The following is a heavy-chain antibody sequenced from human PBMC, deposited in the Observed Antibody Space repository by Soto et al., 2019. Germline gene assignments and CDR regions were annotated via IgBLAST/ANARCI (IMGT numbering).Heavy chain of an antibody. Sequence: QVQLQESGPGLVKPSQTLSLTCTVSGGSISSGGYYWSWIRQHPGKGLEWIGYIYYSGSTYYNPSLKIRVTISVDTSKNQCSLKLSSVTAADTAVYYCARKRYGDYFDYWGQGTLVTVSS. CDR2: IYYSGST. CDR1: GGSISSGGYY. J-gene: IGHJ4*02. V-gene: IGHV4-31*03. CDR3: ARKRYGDYFDY. D-gene: IGHD4-17*01.